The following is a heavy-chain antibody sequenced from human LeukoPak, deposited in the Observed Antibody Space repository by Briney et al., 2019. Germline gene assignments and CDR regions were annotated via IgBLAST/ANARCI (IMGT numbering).Heavy chain of an antibody. D-gene: IGHD5-18*01. V-gene: IGHV3-21*01. Sequence: PGGSLRLSCAASGFTFSSYAMSWVRQAPGKGLEWVSSISSSSSYIYYADSVKGRFTISRDNAKNSLYLQMNSLRAEDTAVYYCAREGGYSYGTYWGQGTLVTVSS. J-gene: IGHJ4*02. CDR2: ISSSSSYI. CDR1: GFTFSSYA. CDR3: AREGGYSYGTY.